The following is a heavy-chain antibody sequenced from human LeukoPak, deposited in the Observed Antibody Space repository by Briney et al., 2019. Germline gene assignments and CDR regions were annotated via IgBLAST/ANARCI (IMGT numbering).Heavy chain of an antibody. Sequence: PGGSLRLSCAISGFTFSACELTWVRQAPGKGLEWVSYISRSGSTRYYADSVKGRFTISRDNAKNSLYLQMNSLRVEDTAVYYCARSLDTDYWGQGTLVTVSS. CDR3: ARSLDTDY. CDR2: ISRSGSTR. J-gene: IGHJ4*02. D-gene: IGHD3-9*01. CDR1: GFTFSACE. V-gene: IGHV3-48*03.